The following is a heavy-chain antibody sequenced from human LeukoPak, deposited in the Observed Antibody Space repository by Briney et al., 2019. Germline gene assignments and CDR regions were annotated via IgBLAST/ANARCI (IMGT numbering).Heavy chain of an antibody. CDR3: ARVGVTTRWGFDY. CDR1: GFTFSSPW. CDR2: IQQVGTEK. D-gene: IGHD3-16*01. J-gene: IGHJ4*02. V-gene: IGHV3-7*01. Sequence: GGSLRLSCAASGFTFSSPWMSWVRQAPGKGLEWGANIQQVGTEKNYVDPVKGRFTISRDNSKKSLYLQMNGLRAEDTAIYYCARVGVTTRWGFDYWGQGTLVTVSS.